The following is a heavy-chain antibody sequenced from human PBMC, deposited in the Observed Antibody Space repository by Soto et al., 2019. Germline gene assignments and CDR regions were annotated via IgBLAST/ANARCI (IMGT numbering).Heavy chain of an antibody. D-gene: IGHD1-26*01. V-gene: IGHV2-5*02. Sequence: QITLKESGPTLVKPTQTLTLTCTFSGFSLSAYGVGVGWIRQPPRKALEWLALIYWDDDKRYSPSLKSRLTLTKDTPKNQVVLTMTNMDPVDTATYYCAHAVGSLGRYYFDSWGQGTLVTVSS. J-gene: IGHJ4*02. CDR3: AHAVGSLGRYYFDS. CDR2: IYWDDDK. CDR1: GFSLSAYGVG.